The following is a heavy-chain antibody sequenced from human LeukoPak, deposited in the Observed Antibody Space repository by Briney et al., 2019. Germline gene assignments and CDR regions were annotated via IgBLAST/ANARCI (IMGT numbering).Heavy chain of an antibody. CDR1: GGSFSGYY. D-gene: IGHD5-18*01. CDR2: INHSGST. J-gene: IGHJ2*01. Sequence: SETLSLTCAVYGGSFSGYYWSWIRQPPGKGLEWIGEINHSGSTNYNPSLKSRVTISVDTSKNQFSLKLSSVTAADTAVYYCARRRGYSYGYTVRGWDFDLWGRGTLVTVSS. CDR3: ARRRGYSYGYTVRGWDFDL. V-gene: IGHV4-34*01.